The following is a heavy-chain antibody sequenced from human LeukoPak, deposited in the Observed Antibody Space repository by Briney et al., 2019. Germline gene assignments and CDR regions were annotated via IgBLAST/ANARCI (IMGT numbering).Heavy chain of an antibody. CDR2: IYPNDSET. CDR1: GYSFTSYW. J-gene: IGHJ4*02. D-gene: IGHD3-10*01. CDR3: ARLRGSLGHYFDY. V-gene: IGHV5-51*03. Sequence: GESLKISCKGSGYSFTSYWIGWVRQMPGKGQEWMGIIYPNDSETRYSPSFQGQVTISADRSISTAYLQWSGLKASDTAMYYCARLRGSLGHYFDYWGQGTLVTVSS.